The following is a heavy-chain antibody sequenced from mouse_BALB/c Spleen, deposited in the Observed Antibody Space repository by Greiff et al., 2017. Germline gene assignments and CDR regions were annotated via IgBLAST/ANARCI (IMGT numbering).Heavy chain of an antibody. CDR1: GYAFTNYL. CDR3: ARGGGYDYAMDY. Sequence: VQLQQSGAELVRPGTSVKVSCKASGYAFTNYLIEWVKQRPGQGLEWIGVINPGSGGTNYNEKFKGKATLTADKSSSTAYMQLSSLTSDDSAVYFCARGGGYDYAMDYWGQGTSVTVSS. V-gene: IGHV1-54*03. D-gene: IGHD1-1*02. CDR2: INPGSGGT. J-gene: IGHJ4*01.